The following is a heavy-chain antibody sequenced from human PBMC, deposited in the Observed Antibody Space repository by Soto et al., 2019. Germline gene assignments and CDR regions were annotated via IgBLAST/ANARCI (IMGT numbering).Heavy chain of an antibody. CDR2: INHLGSI. V-gene: IGHV4-34*01. CDR3: ARGGISHWAYFYYMDV. D-gene: IGHD2-21*01. Sequence: PSETLSLTCVVSGGPLSDYVWSWIRQPPGMALEWIGEINHLGSINYTPSLKSRVTMSVDTSKNQFSLTLNSVTAADTATYFCARGGISHWAYFYYMDVWDRGTTVTVSS. J-gene: IGHJ6*03. CDR1: GGPLSDYV.